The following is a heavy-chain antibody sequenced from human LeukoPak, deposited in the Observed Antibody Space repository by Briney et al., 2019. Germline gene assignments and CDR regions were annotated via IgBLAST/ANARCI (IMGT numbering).Heavy chain of an antibody. J-gene: IGHJ5*02. Sequence: SETLSLTCTVSGYSISSGYYWSWIRQPAGKGLEWIGRIYTSGNTYYNPSLKSRVTISVDTSKNQFSLKLSSVTAADTAVYYCAREGGVRALWFGECRNWFDPWGQGTLVTVSS. D-gene: IGHD3-10*01. CDR1: GYSISSGYY. CDR3: AREGGVRALWFGECRNWFDP. CDR2: IYTSGNT. V-gene: IGHV4-38-2*02.